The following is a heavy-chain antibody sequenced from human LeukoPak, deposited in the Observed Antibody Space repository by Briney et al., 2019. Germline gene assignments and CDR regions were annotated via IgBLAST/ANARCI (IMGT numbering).Heavy chain of an antibody. CDR1: GFTFSSYG. J-gene: IGHJ4*02. CDR2: ISGSGVST. V-gene: IGHV3-23*01. Sequence: AGGSLRLSCAASGFTFSSYGMHWVRQAPGKGLEWVSAISGSGVSTYYADSVKGRFTVSRDNSKNTLYLQMSSLRAEDTAVYYCAKDERNWNYNLASQTYDWGQGTLVTVSS. D-gene: IGHD1-7*01. CDR3: AKDERNWNYNLASQTYD.